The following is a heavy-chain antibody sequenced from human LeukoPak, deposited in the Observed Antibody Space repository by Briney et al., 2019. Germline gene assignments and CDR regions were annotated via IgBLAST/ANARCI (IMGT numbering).Heavy chain of an antibody. J-gene: IGHJ6*02. CDR2: ISAYNGNT. CDR1: GYTFTSYG. D-gene: IGHD6-13*01. CDR3: ASSVQHQLLRGYYYGMDV. Sequence: AASVKVACKASGYTFTSYGISWVRQAPGQGLEWMGWISAYNGNTNYAQKLQGRVTMTTDTSTSTAYMELRSLRSDDTAVYYCASSVQHQLLRGYYYGMDVWGQGTTVTVSS. V-gene: IGHV1-18*01.